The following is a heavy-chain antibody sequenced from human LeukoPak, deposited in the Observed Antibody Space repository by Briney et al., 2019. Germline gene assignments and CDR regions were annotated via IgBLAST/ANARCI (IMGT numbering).Heavy chain of an antibody. CDR3: ARAVGPFDI. V-gene: IGHV3-33*08. CDR2: IWYDGSNK. J-gene: IGHJ3*02. CDR1: GFTFSIYS. Sequence: PGGSLRLSCAASGFTFSIYSMDWVRQAPGKGLEWVAVIWYDGSNKYYADSVKGRFTISRDNSKNTLYLQMNSLRAEDTAVYYCARAVGPFDIWGQGTMVTVSS.